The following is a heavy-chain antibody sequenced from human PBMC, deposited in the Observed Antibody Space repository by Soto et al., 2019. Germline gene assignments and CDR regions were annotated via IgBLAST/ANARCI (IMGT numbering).Heavy chain of an antibody. CDR1: GGSITSNDYH. CDR2: IYYSRTT. D-gene: IGHD6-13*01. J-gene: IGHJ4*02. V-gene: IGHV4-39*01. CDR3: ASLLTAAAHTDY. Sequence: SETLSLTCTVSGGSITSNDYHWSWIRQPPGKGLDWIGAIYYSRTTYYKPSLKSRVTISVDTSKNQFSLKLISVTAADTAVYYCASLLTAAAHTDYWGQGTLVTVSS.